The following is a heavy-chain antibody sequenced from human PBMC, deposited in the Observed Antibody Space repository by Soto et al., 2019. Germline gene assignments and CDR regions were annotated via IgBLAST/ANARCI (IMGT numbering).Heavy chain of an antibody. CDR3: AKVNVVVVAATFEYEYYFDY. V-gene: IGHV3-53*01. CDR2: ISNTGST. D-gene: IGHD2-15*01. CDR1: GFTVSNNY. J-gene: IGHJ4*02. Sequence: PGGSLRLSCVASGFTVSNNYMSWVRQAPGRGLEWVSAISNTGSTYYAGSVKGRSTISRDSSTNTLYLEVNSLRADDTAMYYCAKVNVVVVAATFEYEYYFDYWGQGTLVTVSS.